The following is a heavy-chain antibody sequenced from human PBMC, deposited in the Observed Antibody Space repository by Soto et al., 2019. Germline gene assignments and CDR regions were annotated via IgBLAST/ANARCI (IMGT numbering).Heavy chain of an antibody. CDR3: ARHATYYYDSSGYYCDPLDAFDI. D-gene: IGHD3-22*01. Sequence: QLQLQESGPGLVKPSETLSLTCTVSGGSISSSSYYWGWIRQPPGKGLEWIGSIYYRWSTYYNPSLKSRVPLSEDTSKNPFALKLRSVAAADTAVYYCARHATYYYDSSGYYCDPLDAFDIWGQGTMITVSS. J-gene: IGHJ3*02. CDR2: IYYRWST. CDR1: GGSISSSSYY. V-gene: IGHV4-39*01.